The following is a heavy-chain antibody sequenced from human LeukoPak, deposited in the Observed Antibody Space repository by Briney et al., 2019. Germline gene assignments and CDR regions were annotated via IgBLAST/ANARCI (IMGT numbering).Heavy chain of an antibody. CDR1: GGSVSSSDYF. CDR2: MYHRGST. Sequence: KSSETLSLTCTVSGGSVSSSDYFWGWIRQPPGKGLEWIGSMYHRGSTYYNPSLKSRVTISVDTSKNQFSLKLSSVTAADTAVYYCARHADSRGYYFFDYWGQGTLVTVSS. J-gene: IGHJ4*02. CDR3: ARHADSRGYYFFDY. D-gene: IGHD3-22*01. V-gene: IGHV4-39*01.